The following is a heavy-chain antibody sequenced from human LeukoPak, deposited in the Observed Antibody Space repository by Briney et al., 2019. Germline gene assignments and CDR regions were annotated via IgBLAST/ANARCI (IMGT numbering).Heavy chain of an antibody. D-gene: IGHD3-10*01. CDR1: GDSISSGSYY. CDR2: MYTSGST. J-gene: IGHJ6*03. CDR3: ARQTFRGVASYYYYYMDV. Sequence: PSETLSLTCTVSGDSISSGSYYWSWIRQPAGKGLEWIGRMYTSGSTNYNPSLKSRVTISVDTSKNQFSLKLSSVTAADTAVYYCARQTFRGVASYYYYYMDVWGKGTTVTISS. V-gene: IGHV4-61*02.